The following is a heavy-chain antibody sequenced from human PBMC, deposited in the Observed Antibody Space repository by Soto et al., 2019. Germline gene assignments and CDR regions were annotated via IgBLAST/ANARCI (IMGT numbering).Heavy chain of an antibody. CDR3: ARLAPCSGGICSSRPLDF. CDR2: ITPNNGDT. CDR1: GYSFATYG. V-gene: IGHV1-18*01. J-gene: IGHJ4*02. D-gene: IGHD2-15*01. Sequence: ASVKVSCKASGYSFATYGISWVRQAPGQGLQWMGWITPNNGDTNYAQRLQGRLTMTTDTSTNTAYMELRSLRSDDTAVYFCARLAPCSGGICSSRPLDFCGPGPLVTVSS.